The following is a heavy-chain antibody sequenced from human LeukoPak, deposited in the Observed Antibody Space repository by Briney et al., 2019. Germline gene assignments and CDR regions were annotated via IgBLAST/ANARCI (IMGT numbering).Heavy chain of an antibody. CDR2: INHSGSS. V-gene: IGHV4-34*01. Sequence: SETLSLTCAVYGGSFSGYYWSWIRQPPGKGLEWIGEINHSGSSNYNPSLKSQVTISVDTSKNQFSLKLSSVTAADTAVYYCARRRISRNWFDPWGQGTLVTVSS. J-gene: IGHJ5*02. CDR1: GGSFSGYY. CDR3: ARRRISRNWFDP.